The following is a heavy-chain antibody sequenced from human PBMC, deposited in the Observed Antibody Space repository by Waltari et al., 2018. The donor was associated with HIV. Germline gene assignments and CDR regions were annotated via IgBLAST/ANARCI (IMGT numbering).Heavy chain of an antibody. J-gene: IGHJ6*02. V-gene: IGHV7-4-1*02. CDR2: INTNTGIP. D-gene: IGHD6-19*01. CDR1: GYTFTTYG. CDR3: AKGIAVATTYYYAAMDV. Sequence: QVQLVQSGSELKKPGASVKVSCKASGYTFTTYGINWVRQAPGQGLEWMGWINTNTGIPTYAQCFSGRFVFSLDTSVSTAYLQISSLKSEDSAVYFCAKGIAVATTYYYAAMDVWGPGTTVAVSS.